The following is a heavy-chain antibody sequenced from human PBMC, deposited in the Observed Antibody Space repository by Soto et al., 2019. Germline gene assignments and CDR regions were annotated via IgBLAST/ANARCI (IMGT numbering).Heavy chain of an antibody. D-gene: IGHD2-2*01. J-gene: IGHJ6*02. CDR2: IIPIFGTA. CDR1: GGTFSSYA. V-gene: IGHV1-69*13. CDR3: ARDLVVVVPAASYYYGMDV. Sequence: SVKVSCKASGGTFSSYAISWVRQASGQGLEWMGGIIPIFGTANCAQKFQGRVTITADESTSTAYMELSSLRSEDTAVYYCARDLVVVVPAASYYYGMDVWRHGTTVTVSS.